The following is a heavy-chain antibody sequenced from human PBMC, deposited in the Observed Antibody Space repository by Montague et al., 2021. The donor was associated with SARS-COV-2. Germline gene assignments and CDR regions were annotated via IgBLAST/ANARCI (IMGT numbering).Heavy chain of an antibody. D-gene: IGHD3-10*01. CDR3: AKGDMVREFPDMDN. CDR2: TCYSASA. Sequence: SETLSLTCSVSGGSVSSDSYYWSWIRQRPGKGLVCIGYTCYSASAYYNPYNPSLMTRATTSIDTSMNQFSLTPNSVTAADTAVDYCAKGDMVREFPDMDNWGQGNMVTVSS. CDR1: GGSVSSDSYY. J-gene: IGHJ4*02. V-gene: IGHV4-61*01.